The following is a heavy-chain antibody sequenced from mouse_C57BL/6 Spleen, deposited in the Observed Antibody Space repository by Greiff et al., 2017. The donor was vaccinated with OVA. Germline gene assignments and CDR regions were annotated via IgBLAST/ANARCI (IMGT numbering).Heavy chain of an antibody. V-gene: IGHV1-18*01. CDR2: INPNNGGT. J-gene: IGHJ3*01. CDR1: GYTFTDYN. Sequence: EVMLVESGPELVKPGASVKIPCKASGYTFTDYNMDWVKQSHGKSLEWIGDINPNNGGTIYNQKFKGKATLTVDKSSSTAYMELRSLTSEDTAVYYCARSGNSLAYWGQGTLVTVSA. D-gene: IGHD2-1*01. CDR3: ARSGNSLAY.